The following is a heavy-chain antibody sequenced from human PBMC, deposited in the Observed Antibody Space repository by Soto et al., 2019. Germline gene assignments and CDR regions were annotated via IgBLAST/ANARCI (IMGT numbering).Heavy chain of an antibody. CDR1: VYTFTSYA. CDR3: ARAPWFGELAWFDP. CDR2: INAGNGNT. V-gene: IGHV1-3*01. J-gene: IGHJ5*02. Sequence: QVQLVQSGAEVKKPGASVKVSCKASVYTFTSYAMHWVRQAPVQRLEWMGWINAGNGNTKYSQKFQGRGTITRDTYASTAYMELSSLRSEDTAVYYCARAPWFGELAWFDPWGQGTLVTVAS. D-gene: IGHD3-10*01.